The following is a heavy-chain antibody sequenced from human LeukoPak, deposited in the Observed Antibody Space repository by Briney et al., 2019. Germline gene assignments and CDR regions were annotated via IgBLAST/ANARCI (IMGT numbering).Heavy chain of an antibody. J-gene: IGHJ4*02. Sequence: ASVKVSCKASGYSFTRYFIHWVRQAPGQGLEWMGIIIPSDGSTSYAQKFQGRVTLTRDTSTSTVYMELSSLRSEDTAVYYCARGKVVTMVRGVIITYFDYWGQGTLVTVSS. D-gene: IGHD3-10*01. CDR2: IIPSDGST. CDR3: ARGKVVTMVRGVIITYFDY. V-gene: IGHV1-46*01. CDR1: GYSFTRYF.